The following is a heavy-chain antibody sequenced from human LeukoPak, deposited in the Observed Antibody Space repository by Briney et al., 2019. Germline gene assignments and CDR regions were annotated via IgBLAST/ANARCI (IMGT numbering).Heavy chain of an antibody. V-gene: IGHV3-21*01. D-gene: IGHD3-10*01. Sequence: GGSLRLSCAASGFTFSSYSMNWVRQAPGKGLEWVSSISSSSSYIYYADSVKGRFTISRDNAKNSLYLQMNSLRAEDTAVYYCAREGVRGVIRWGAFDIWGQGTMVTVSS. J-gene: IGHJ3*02. CDR3: AREGVRGVIRWGAFDI. CDR2: ISSSSSYI. CDR1: GFTFSSYS.